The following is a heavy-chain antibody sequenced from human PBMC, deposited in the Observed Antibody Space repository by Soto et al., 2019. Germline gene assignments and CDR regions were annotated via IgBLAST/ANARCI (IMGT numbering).Heavy chain of an antibody. V-gene: IGHV3-11*05. CDR2: ISPSGAVA. D-gene: IGHD3-10*01. Sequence: QAQLVESGGGLVEPEGSLRLSCVISGFSFGDKYMTWIRQAPGKGLEWLSYISPSGAVAKYGDSVKGRVTVSRENARRSLFVELKNLRVEDTAVYYCVSGSGDGSGNYDFWGQGILVTVSP. CDR1: GFSFGDKY. CDR3: VSGSGDGSGNYDF. J-gene: IGHJ4*01.